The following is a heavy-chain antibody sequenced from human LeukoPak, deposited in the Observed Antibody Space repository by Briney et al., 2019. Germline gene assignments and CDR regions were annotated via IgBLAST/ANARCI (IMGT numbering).Heavy chain of an antibody. D-gene: IGHD3-10*01. CDR1: GGSISSGSYY. Sequence: SQTLSLTCTVSGGSISSGSYYWSWIRQPAGKGLEWIGRFHTSGSTDYNPSLKSRVSISVDTSKNHFYLKLSSVTAADTAVYYCARGGVSDFDYWGQGTLVTVSS. J-gene: IGHJ4*02. CDR3: ARGGVSDFDY. CDR2: FHTSGST. V-gene: IGHV4-61*02.